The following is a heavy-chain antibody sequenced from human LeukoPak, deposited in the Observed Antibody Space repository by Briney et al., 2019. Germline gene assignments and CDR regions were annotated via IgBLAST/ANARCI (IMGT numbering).Heavy chain of an antibody. CDR3: ARGRGGLRYFDWLLPSYGMDV. D-gene: IGHD3-9*01. V-gene: IGHV4-59*12. CDR1: GGSISSYY. CDR2: IYYSGST. J-gene: IGHJ6*02. Sequence: SETLSLTCTVSGGSISSYYWSWIRQPPGKGLEWIGYIYYSGSTNYNPSLKSRVTISVDTSKNQFSLKLSSVTAADTAVYYCARGRGGLRYFDWLLPSYGMDVWGQGTTVNVSS.